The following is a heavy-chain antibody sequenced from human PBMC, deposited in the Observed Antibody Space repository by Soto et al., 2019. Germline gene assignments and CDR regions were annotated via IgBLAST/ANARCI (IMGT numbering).Heavy chain of an antibody. CDR2: INHSGST. CDR1: GGSFSGYY. D-gene: IGHD2-15*01. Sequence: SETLSLTCAVYGGSFSGYYWSWIRQPPGKGLEWIGEINHSGSTNYNPSLKSRVTISVDTSKNQFSLKLSSVTAADTAVYYCARIPPTGYCSGGSCHEKSDYWGQGTLVTVSS. V-gene: IGHV4-34*01. J-gene: IGHJ4*02. CDR3: ARIPPTGYCSGGSCHEKSDY.